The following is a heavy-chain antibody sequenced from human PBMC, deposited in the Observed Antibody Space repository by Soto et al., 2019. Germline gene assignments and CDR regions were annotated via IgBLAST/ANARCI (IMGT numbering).Heavy chain of an antibody. CDR1: GFTFSSYA. CDR3: AKDGFEWESNWFDP. Sequence: GGSLRLSCAASGFTFSSYAMSWVRQAPGKGLEWVSAISGSGGSTYYADFVKGRFTISRDNSKNTLYLQMNSLRAEDTAVYYCAKDGFEWESNWFDPWGQGTLVTVSS. CDR2: ISGSGGST. D-gene: IGHD1-26*01. J-gene: IGHJ5*02. V-gene: IGHV3-23*01.